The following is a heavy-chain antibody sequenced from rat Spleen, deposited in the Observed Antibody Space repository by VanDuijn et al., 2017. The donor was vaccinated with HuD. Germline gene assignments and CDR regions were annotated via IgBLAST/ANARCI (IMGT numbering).Heavy chain of an antibody. V-gene: IGHV5-29*01. CDR3: ARHQYTTDYYYVDYFDS. J-gene: IGHJ2*01. D-gene: IGHD1-6*01. CDR2: ISSDCLTT. Sequence: EVQLVESGGGLVQPGRSLKLSCAASGFTFSNSGMAWVRQAPTKGLEWVATISSDCLTTYFRDSVKGRYTFSRDTAKSTLYLQMDSLRSEDTATYYCARHQYTTDYYYVDYFDSWGQGVMVTVSS. CDR1: GFTFSNSG.